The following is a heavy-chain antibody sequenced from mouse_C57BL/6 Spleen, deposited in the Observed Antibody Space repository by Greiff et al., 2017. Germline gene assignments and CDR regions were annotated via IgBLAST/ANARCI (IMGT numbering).Heavy chain of an antibody. D-gene: IGHD2-3*01. CDR1: GYTFTSYW. V-gene: IGHV1-69*01. Sequence: VQLQQPGAELVMPGASVKLSCTASGYTFTSYWMHWVKQRPGQGLEWIGEIDPSDSYTNYNQKFKGKSTLTVDKSSSTAYMQLSSLTSEDSAVYYCASMKEDAMDYWGQGTSVTVSS. J-gene: IGHJ4*01. CDR3: ASMKEDAMDY. CDR2: IDPSDSYT.